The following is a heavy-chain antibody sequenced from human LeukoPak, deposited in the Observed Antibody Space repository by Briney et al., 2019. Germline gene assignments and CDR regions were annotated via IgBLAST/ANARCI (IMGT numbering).Heavy chain of an antibody. CDR1: GVSINSYF. J-gene: IGHJ3*02. D-gene: IGHD5-18*01. CDR2: IYYSGTT. V-gene: IGHV4-59*01. Sequence: SETLSLTCTVSGVSINSYFWSWIRQPPGKGLEWIGYIYYSGTTNYNPSLNSRVTISVDTSKNQFSLKLSSVTAADTAVYYCARVVDTSMIDDAFDIWGQGTMVTVSS. CDR3: ARVVDTSMIDDAFDI.